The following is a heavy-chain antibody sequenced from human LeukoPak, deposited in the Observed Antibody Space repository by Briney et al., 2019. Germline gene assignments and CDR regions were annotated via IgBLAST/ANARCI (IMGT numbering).Heavy chain of an antibody. CDR2: IYYSGST. CDR1: GGSISSSSYY. J-gene: IGHJ4*02. D-gene: IGHD5-12*01. CDR3: ASQEGVYSGYDN. V-gene: IGHV4-39*07. Sequence: SETLSLTCTVSGGSISSSSYYWGWIRQPPGKGLEWIGSIYYSGSTYYNPSLKSRVTISVDTSKNQFSLKLSSVTAADTAVYYCASQEGVYSGYDNWGQGTLVTVSS.